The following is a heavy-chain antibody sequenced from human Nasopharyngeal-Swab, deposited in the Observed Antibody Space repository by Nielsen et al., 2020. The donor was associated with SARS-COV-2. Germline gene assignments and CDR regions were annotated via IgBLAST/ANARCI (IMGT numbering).Heavy chain of an antibody. CDR2: IPHSGST. J-gene: IGHJ6*02. CDR3: ARIDGWGAMDV. D-gene: IGHD3-10*01. CDR1: SGYISPYF. V-gene: IGHV4-59*13. Sequence: SETLSITCTVSSGYISPYFWNWIRQPPGMGLEWIGYIPHSGSTNYTPSLKSRVTISIDTSKKQLSLKLRSVTAADTAVYCCARIDGWGAMDVWGQGTPVTVSS.